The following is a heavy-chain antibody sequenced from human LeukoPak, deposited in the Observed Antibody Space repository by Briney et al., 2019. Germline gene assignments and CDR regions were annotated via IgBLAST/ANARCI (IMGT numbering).Heavy chain of an antibody. D-gene: IGHD6-6*01. CDR3: ARVYLIAARPIGIDC. Sequence: GGSLRLSCAASGFTFSHYWMHWVRQAPGKGLEWVSDISDSSTSTYYADSVKGRFTISRDNAKNSLYLQMNSLRAEDTAVYYCARVYLIAARPIGIDCWGQGTLVTVSS. J-gene: IGHJ4*02. V-gene: IGHV3-48*01. CDR1: GFTFSHYW. CDR2: ISDSSTST.